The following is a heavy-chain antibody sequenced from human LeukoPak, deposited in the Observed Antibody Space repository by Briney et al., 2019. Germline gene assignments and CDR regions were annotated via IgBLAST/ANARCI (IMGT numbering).Heavy chain of an antibody. D-gene: IGHD3-3*01. CDR2: ISSSSSYI. V-gene: IGHV3-21*01. J-gene: IGHJ4*02. CDR1: GFTFSSYS. Sequence: GGSLRLSCAASGFTFSSYSMNWVRQAPGKGLEWVSSISSSSSYIYYADSVKGRFTISRDNAKNSLYLQMNSLRAEDTAVYYCARGDFWSGYYDYWGQGTLVTVSS. CDR3: ARGDFWSGYYDY.